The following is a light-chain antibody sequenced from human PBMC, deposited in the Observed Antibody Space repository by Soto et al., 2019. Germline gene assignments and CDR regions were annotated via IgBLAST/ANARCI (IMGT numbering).Light chain of an antibody. CDR2: GAS. CDR3: QQYGSSPPWT. CDR1: QSVSSSY. Sequence: EIVLTQSPGTLSLSPGEGATLSCRANQSVSSSYLAWYQQKPGQAPRLLIYGASSRATGIPDRFSGSGSGTDFTLTISRREPEDFAVYYCQQYGSSPPWTFGQGTKVEIK. V-gene: IGKV3-20*01. J-gene: IGKJ1*01.